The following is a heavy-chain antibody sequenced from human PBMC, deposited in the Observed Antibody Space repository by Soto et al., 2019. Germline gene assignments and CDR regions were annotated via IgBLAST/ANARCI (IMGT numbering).Heavy chain of an antibody. CDR1: GFTFSSYW. V-gene: IGHV3-74*01. J-gene: IGHJ4*02. D-gene: IGHD3-22*01. CDR3: ARGDGDNYDGHGYLARH. CDR2: INIDGIT. Sequence: EVQLVESGGGLVQPGGSLRLSCAASGFTFSSYWMHWVRQAPGKGLVWVSRINIDGITSYADSVKGRFTISRDHAKNTLYLQMNTLGAGDTAVYYCARGDGDNYDGHGYLARHWGQGTLVTVSS.